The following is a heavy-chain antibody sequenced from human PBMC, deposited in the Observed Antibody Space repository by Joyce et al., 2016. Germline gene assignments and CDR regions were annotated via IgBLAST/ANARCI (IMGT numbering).Heavy chain of an antibody. CDR1: GASVSSGGYS. D-gene: IGHD3-10*01. CDR2: IYHNEST. CDR3: ASGFNFKGRSFFDY. Sequence: QLQLQESGSGLVKPSQTLSLTCAVSGASVSSGGYSWSWIRQPPGKGLEWIGYIYHNESTYDNPSLKSRVTRSVDRSKNQFSLKLASVTAADTAVYYCASGFNFKGRSFFDYWGQGALVTVSS. J-gene: IGHJ4*02. V-gene: IGHV4-30-2*01.